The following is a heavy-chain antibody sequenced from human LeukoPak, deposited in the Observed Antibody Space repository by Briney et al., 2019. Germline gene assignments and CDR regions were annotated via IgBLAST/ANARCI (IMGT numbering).Heavy chain of an antibody. J-gene: IGHJ4*02. CDR1: GGSISSYY. CDR2: IYYSGST. D-gene: IGHD3-22*01. CDR3: ARDIGYYDSSGYYDY. V-gene: IGHV4-59*01. Sequence: SETLSLTCTVPGGSISSYYWSWIRQPPGKGLEWIGYIYYSGSTNYNPSLKSRVTISVDTSKNQFSLKLSSVTAADTAVYYCARDIGYYDSSGYYDYWGQGTLVTVSS.